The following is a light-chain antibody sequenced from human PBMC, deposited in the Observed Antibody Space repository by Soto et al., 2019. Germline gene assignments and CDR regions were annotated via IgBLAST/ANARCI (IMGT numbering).Light chain of an antibody. CDR2: KAS. J-gene: IGKJ1*01. V-gene: IGKV1-5*03. Sequence: DIQMTQSPSTLSASVGDRVTITCRASQTISTYLNWYQQNPGKAPKLLIYKASSLESGVPSRFSGSGSGTEFTLTISSLQPDDFATYYCQQYNSYSKTFGQGTKVDIK. CDR1: QTISTY. CDR3: QQYNSYSKT.